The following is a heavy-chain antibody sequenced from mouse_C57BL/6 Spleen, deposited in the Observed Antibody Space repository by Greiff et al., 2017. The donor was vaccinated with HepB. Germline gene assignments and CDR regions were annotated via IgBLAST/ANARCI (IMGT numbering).Heavy chain of an antibody. CDR3: TREGTAQAFFDY. Sequence: EVQRVESGEGLVKPGGSLKLSCAASGFTFSSYAMSWVRQTPEKRLEWVAYISSGGDYIYYADTVKGRFTISRDNARNTLYLQMSSLKSEDTAMYYCTREGTAQAFFDYWGQGTTLTVSS. CDR2: ISSGGDYI. J-gene: IGHJ2*01. CDR1: GFTFSSYA. D-gene: IGHD3-2*02. V-gene: IGHV5-9-1*02.